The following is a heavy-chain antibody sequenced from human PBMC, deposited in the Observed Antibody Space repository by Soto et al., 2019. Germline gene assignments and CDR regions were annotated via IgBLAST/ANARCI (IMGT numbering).Heavy chain of an antibody. J-gene: IGHJ3*02. Sequence: PGGSLRLSCAASGFTFSSYAMSWVRQAPGKGLEWVGRIKSETDGGTTDYAAPVKGRFTISRDDSKNTLYLQMNSLKTEDTAVYYCTTDQGVCSGGSCYLAFDIWGQGTMVTVSS. D-gene: IGHD2-15*01. CDR2: IKSETDGGTT. CDR3: TTDQGVCSGGSCYLAFDI. V-gene: IGHV3-15*01. CDR1: GFTFSSYA.